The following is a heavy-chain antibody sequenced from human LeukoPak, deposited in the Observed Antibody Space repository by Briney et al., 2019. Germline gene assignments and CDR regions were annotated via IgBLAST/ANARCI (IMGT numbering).Heavy chain of an antibody. Sequence: GGSLRLSCAASGFTFSNAWMTWVRQAPGKGLEWVGRIKSETDGGTTDYAAPVKGRFSISRDDSKNTLYLQMNSLKTEDTAVYYCTAVRLDYFDSSGYYPLDYWGQGTLVTVSS. V-gene: IGHV3-15*01. D-gene: IGHD3-22*01. J-gene: IGHJ4*02. CDR1: GFTFSNAW. CDR3: TAVRLDYFDSSGYYPLDY. CDR2: IKSETDGGTT.